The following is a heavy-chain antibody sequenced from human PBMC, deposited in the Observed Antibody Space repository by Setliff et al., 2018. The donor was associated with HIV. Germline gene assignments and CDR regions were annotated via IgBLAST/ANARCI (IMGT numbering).Heavy chain of an antibody. CDR2: SDHSGTT. V-gene: IGHV4-34*01. D-gene: IGHD2-2*01. CDR1: GGSFSGNY. Sequence: PSETLSLTCAVYGGSFSGNYWSWIRQSPGKGLEWIGESDHSGTTNYNPSLESRVTISVDTSKTHFSLRLSSVTAADTAIYYCARALYCSSASCAKRDWLDPWGQGTLVTVSS. J-gene: IGHJ5*02. CDR3: ARALYCSSASCAKRDWLDP.